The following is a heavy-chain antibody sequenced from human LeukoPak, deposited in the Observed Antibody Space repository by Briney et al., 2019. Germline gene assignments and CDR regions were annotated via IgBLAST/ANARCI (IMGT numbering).Heavy chain of an antibody. CDR2: IYYSGST. CDR1: GGSISSDSYY. Sequence: SETLSLTCTVSGGSISSDSYYWGWIRQPPGKGLEWIGSIYYSGSTYYTPSLKSRLTISVDTSKNQFSLKLSSVTAADTAVYYCARLDYGDYPPDWGQGTLVTVSS. V-gene: IGHV4-39*01. CDR3: ARLDYGDYPPD. D-gene: IGHD4-17*01. J-gene: IGHJ4*02.